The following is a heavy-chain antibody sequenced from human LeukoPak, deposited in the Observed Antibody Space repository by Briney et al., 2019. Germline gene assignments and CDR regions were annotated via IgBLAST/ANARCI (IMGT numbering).Heavy chain of an antibody. CDR2: ISSSGSTI. J-gene: IGHJ4*02. CDR3: ATSVAGLRYFDY. Sequence: PGGSLRLSCAASGFTFSDYYMSWIRQAPGKGLEWVSYISSSGSTIYHADTVKGRFTISRDNAKNSLYLQMNSLRAEDTAVYYCATSVAGLRYFDYWGRGTLVTVSS. D-gene: IGHD6-19*01. CDR1: GFTFSDYY. V-gene: IGHV3-11*01.